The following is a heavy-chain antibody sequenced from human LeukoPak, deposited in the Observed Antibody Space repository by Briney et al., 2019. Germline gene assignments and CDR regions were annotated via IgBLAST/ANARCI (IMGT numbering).Heavy chain of an antibody. V-gene: IGHV3-48*03. J-gene: IGHJ6*02. Sequence: GGSLRLSCAASGFTFSSYEMNWVRQAPGKGLEWVSYISSSGSTIYYADSVKGRFTISRDNAKNSLYLQMNSLRAEDTAVYYCARDGHSSSWDHYYYYGMDVWGQGTTVTVSS. CDR3: ARDGHSSSWDHYYYYGMDV. CDR1: GFTFSSYE. CDR2: ISSSGSTI. D-gene: IGHD6-13*01.